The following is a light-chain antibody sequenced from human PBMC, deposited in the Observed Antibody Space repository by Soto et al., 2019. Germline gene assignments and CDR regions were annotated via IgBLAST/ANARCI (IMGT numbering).Light chain of an antibody. CDR3: QQRSNLIT. J-gene: IGKJ5*01. CDR1: QSVSSY. Sequence: EIVLTQSPATLSLSPGERATLXXRASQSVSSYLAWYQQKPGQAPRXLIYDASNRATGIPARFSGSGSGTDFTLTISSLEPEDFAVYYCQQRSNLITFGQGTRLEIK. V-gene: IGKV3-11*01. CDR2: DAS.